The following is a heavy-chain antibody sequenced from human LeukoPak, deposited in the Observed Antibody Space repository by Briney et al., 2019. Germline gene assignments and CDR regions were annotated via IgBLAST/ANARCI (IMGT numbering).Heavy chain of an antibody. Sequence: PSETLSLTCTVSGGSISSYYWSWIRQPAGKGLELIGRIYTSGSTNYNPSLKSRVTMSVDTSKNQFSLKLSSVTAADTAVYYCARDGGAVAGTYYYYGMDVWGQGTTVTVSS. CDR2: IYTSGST. J-gene: IGHJ6*02. D-gene: IGHD6-19*01. CDR1: GGSISSYY. CDR3: ARDGGAVAGTYYYYGMDV. V-gene: IGHV4-4*07.